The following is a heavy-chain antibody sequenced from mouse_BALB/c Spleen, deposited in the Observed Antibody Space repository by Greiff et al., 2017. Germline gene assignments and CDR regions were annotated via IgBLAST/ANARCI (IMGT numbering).Heavy chain of an antibody. Sequence: DVKLQESGPGLVKPSQSLSLTCSVTGYSITSGYYWNWLRQFPGNKLEWMGYISYDGSNNYNPSLKNRISITRDTSKNQFFLKLNSVTTEDTATYYCARRDQIYYDYDYAMDYWGQGTSVTVSS. CDR3: ARRDQIYYDYDYAMDY. CDR1: GYSITSGYY. V-gene: IGHV3-6*02. J-gene: IGHJ4*01. CDR2: ISYDGSN. D-gene: IGHD2-4*01.